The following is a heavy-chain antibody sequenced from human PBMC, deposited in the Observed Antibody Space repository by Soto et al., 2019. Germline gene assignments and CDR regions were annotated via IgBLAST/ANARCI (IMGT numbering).Heavy chain of an antibody. CDR2: IYSGGST. CDR1: ALGMSRNY. J-gene: IGHJ6*03. V-gene: IGHV3-53*04. Sequence: SWKACALGMSRNYSSWGRHDSKKGLEWVSVIYSGGSTYYADSVKGRFTISRHNSKNTLYLQMNSLRAEDTAVYYCARALPEYYYYYYYMDVWGKGTTVTVSS. CDR3: ARALPEYYYYYYYMDV.